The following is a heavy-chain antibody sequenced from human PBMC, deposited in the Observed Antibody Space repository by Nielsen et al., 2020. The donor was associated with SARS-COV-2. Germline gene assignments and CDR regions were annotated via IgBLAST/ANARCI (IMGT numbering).Heavy chain of an antibody. J-gene: IGHJ6*02. CDR3: ARLDYDILTGYYYYGMDV. D-gene: IGHD3-9*01. V-gene: IGHV5-51*01. CDR2: IYPGDSDT. Sequence: VRQMPGKGLEWMGIIYPGDSDTRYSPSFQGQVTISADESISTAYLQWSSLKASDTAMYYCARLDYDILTGYYYYGMDVWGQGTTVTVSS.